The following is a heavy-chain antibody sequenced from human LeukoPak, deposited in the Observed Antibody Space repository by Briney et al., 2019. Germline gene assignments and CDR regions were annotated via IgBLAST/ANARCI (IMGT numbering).Heavy chain of an antibody. J-gene: IGHJ4*02. CDR2: MHPGNGNT. Sequence: GASVKVSCKASGYRFISNYIQWVRQAPGLGPEWVGWMHPGNGNTRYAEKFQGRVTMTRDTSNNTAYLDLNSLRSDDTAVYYCAREGSYCVGGDCYSFDFWGQGTLITVSS. CDR3: AREGSYCVGGDCYSFDF. CDR1: GYRFISNY. D-gene: IGHD2-21*02. V-gene: IGHV1-2*02.